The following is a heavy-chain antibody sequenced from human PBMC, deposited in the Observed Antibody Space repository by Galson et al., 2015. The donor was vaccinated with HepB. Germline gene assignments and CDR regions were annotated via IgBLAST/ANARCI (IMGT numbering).Heavy chain of an antibody. CDR3: ARGISVAE. D-gene: IGHD6-19*01. CDR1: GFTFSHFW. CDR2: IKQDGSEK. J-gene: IGHJ4*02. V-gene: IGHV3-7*03. Sequence: LRLSCAASGFTFSHFWMTWVRQAPGTGLEGVANIKQDGSEKYYVDSVKGRFTISRDNAKNSLFLQVNSLRADDTAVYYCARGISVAEWGQGTLVTVSS.